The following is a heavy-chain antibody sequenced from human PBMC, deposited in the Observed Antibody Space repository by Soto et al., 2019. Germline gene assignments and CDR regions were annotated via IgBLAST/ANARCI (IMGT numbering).Heavy chain of an antibody. D-gene: IGHD5-12*01. CDR3: AKDRSGYEFYYYYMDV. Sequence: EVQLLESGGGLVQPGGSLRLSCAASGFTFSSYAMSWVRQAPGKGLEWVSASSGSGGSTYYADSVKGRFTISRDNSKNTLYLQMNSLRAEDTAVYYCAKDRSGYEFYYYYMDVWGKGTTVTVSS. V-gene: IGHV3-23*01. J-gene: IGHJ6*03. CDR1: GFTFSSYA. CDR2: SSGSGGST.